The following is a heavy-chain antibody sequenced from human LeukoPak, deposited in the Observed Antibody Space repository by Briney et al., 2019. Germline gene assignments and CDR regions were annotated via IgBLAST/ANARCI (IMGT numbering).Heavy chain of an antibody. Sequence: SETLSLTCSVSGGSISSDYWNWIRQPPGKGLEWLGYIYTSGNTDYNPSLKSRVTISVDTSKKQFSLKLSSVTAAGTAVYYCARAPSPMYSSSAPLDYWGQGTLVIVSS. D-gene: IGHD6-6*01. CDR3: ARAPSPMYSSSAPLDY. CDR2: IYTSGNT. V-gene: IGHV4-4*09. CDR1: GGSISSDY. J-gene: IGHJ4*02.